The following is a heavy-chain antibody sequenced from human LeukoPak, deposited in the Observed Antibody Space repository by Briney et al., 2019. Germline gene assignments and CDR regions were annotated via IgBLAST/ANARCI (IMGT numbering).Heavy chain of an antibody. J-gene: IGHJ4*02. CDR3: ATLNWRSRFDY. D-gene: IGHD1-1*01. V-gene: IGHV4-59*01. Sequence: PSETLSLTCTVSGGSISSYYWSWIRQPPGKGLEWIGYIYYSGSTNYNPSLKSRVTISVDTSKNQFSLKLSSVTAADTAVYYCATLNWRSRFDYWGQGTLVTVSS. CDR2: IYYSGST. CDR1: GGSISSYY.